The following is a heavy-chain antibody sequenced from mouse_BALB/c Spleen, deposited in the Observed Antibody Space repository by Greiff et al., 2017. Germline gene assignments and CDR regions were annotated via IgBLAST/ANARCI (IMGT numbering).Heavy chain of an antibody. J-gene: IGHJ3*01. V-gene: IGHV5-6-3*01. CDR1: GFTFSSYG. CDR3: ARDLGGNFLAY. Sequence: EEQVVESGGGLVQPGGSLKPSCAASGFTFSSYGMSWVRQTPDKRLELVATINSNGGSTYYPDSVKGRFTISRDNAKNTLYLQMSSLKSEDTAMYYCARDLGGNFLAYWGQGTLVTVSA. CDR2: INSNGGST. D-gene: IGHD2-1*01.